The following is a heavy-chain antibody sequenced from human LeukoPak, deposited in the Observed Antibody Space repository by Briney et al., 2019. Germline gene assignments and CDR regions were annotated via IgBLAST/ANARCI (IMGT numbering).Heavy chain of an antibody. CDR1: GFTFSSYS. J-gene: IGHJ4*02. D-gene: IGHD1-26*01. CDR3: ARDLRRELWFDY. Sequence: GGSLRLSCAASGFTFSSYSMNWVRQAPGKGLEWVSYISSSSTIYYADSVKGRFSISRDNAKNSLYLQMNSLRAEDTAVYYCARDLRRELWFDYWGQGTLVTVSS. V-gene: IGHV3-48*01. CDR2: ISSSSTI.